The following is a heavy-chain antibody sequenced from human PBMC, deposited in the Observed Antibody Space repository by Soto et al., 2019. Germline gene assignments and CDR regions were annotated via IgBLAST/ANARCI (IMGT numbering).Heavy chain of an antibody. V-gene: IGHV3-15*01. D-gene: IGHD2-15*01. CDR3: TTDVSPGMMTPHRGY. CDR1: GFTFSNAW. CDR2: IKSKTDGGTT. J-gene: IGHJ4*02. Sequence: PGGSLRLSCAASGFTFSNAWMSWVRQAPGKGLEWVGRIKSKTDGGTTDYAAPVKGRFTISRDDSKNTLYLQMNSLKTEDTAVYYCTTDVSPGMMTPHRGYWGQGTLVTVSS.